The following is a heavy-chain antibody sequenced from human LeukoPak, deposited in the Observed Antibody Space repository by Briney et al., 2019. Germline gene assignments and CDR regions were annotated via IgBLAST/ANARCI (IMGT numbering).Heavy chain of an antibody. CDR2: IYYSGST. V-gene: IGHV4-59*01. J-gene: IGHJ4*02. CDR1: GGSISSYY. Sequence: SETLSLTCTVSGGSISSYYWSWIRQPPGKGLEWIGYIYYSGSTNYNPSLKSRVTISVDTSKNQFSLKLSSVTAADTAVYYCARSLDYWGQGTLVTVS. CDR3: ARSLDY.